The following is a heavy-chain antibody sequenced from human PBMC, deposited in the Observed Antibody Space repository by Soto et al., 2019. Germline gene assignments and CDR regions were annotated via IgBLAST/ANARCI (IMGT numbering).Heavy chain of an antibody. CDR3: ATYGSSSGGFDP. V-gene: IGHV4-39*01. J-gene: IGHJ5*02. Sequence: LETLSLTCTVSGGSISSSRYYWGWIRQPPGKGLEWIGTIYYSGGTYFNPSLKSRVTISVDKSKNQFSLKLTSVTATDTAVYYCATYGSSSGGFDPWGQGTLVTVSS. D-gene: IGHD6-6*01. CDR2: IYYSGGT. CDR1: GGSISSSRYY.